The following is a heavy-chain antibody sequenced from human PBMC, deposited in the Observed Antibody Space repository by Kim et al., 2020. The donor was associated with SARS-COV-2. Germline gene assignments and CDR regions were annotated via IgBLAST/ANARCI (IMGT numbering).Heavy chain of an antibody. CDR2: IKIKSDGGTI. CDR3: TTSYYDSSGYRN. Sequence: GGSLRLSCAASGFTFTNAWMSWVRQAPGKGLEWVGRIKIKSDGGTIDYAAPVKGRFTISRDDSKNTLYLQMNSLKTEDTAVYYCTTSYYDSSGYRNWGQGTLVTVSS. D-gene: IGHD3-22*01. V-gene: IGHV3-15*01. CDR1: GFTFTNAW. J-gene: IGHJ4*02.